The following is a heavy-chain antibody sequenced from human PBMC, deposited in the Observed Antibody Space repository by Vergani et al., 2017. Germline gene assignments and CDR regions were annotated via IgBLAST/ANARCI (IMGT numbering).Heavy chain of an antibody. CDR1: GFTFSSYA. CDR2: MSGSGGST. Sequence: EVQLLESGGGLVQPGGSLRLSCAASGFTFSSYAMSWVRQAPGKGLEWVSAMSGSGGSTYYADSVKGRFTISRDNSKNTLYLQMNSLRAEDTAVYYCAKDGRGAYSSGWYGLWDWGQGTLVTVSS. D-gene: IGHD6-19*01. V-gene: IGHV3-23*01. J-gene: IGHJ4*02. CDR3: AKDGRGAYSSGWYGLWD.